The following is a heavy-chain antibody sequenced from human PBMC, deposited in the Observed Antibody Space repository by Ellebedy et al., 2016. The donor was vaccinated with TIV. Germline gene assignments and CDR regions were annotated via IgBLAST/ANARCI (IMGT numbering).Heavy chain of an antibody. CDR1: GFTFSSYS. J-gene: IGHJ2*01. V-gene: IGHV3-48*01. CDR2: ISSSGETM. Sequence: GESLKISCAASGFTFSSYSMNWVRQAPGKGLEWVSYISSSGETMHYADSVKGRFTISRDNAKNSLYLQMNSLRAEDTAVYYCARYSSGYYDVRYFDLWGRGTLVTVSS. CDR3: ARYSSGYYDVRYFDL. D-gene: IGHD3-22*01.